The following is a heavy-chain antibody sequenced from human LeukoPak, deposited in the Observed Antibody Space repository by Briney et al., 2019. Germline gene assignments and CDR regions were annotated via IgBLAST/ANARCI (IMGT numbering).Heavy chain of an antibody. D-gene: IGHD2-15*01. J-gene: IGHJ4*02. CDR1: GFTLSNYD. V-gene: IGHV3-30*02. CDR2: IRYDGSNK. Sequence: GGSLRLSCAASGFTLSNYDMHWVRQAPGKGLEWVAFIRYDGSNKDYADSVKGRFTISRDNPKNTLFLQMNSLRVEDTAVYYCARLGYCSDGSCYREFDYWGQGTLVTVSS. CDR3: ARLGYCSDGSCYREFDY.